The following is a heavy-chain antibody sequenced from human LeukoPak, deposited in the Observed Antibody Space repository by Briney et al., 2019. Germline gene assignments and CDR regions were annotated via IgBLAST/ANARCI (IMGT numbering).Heavy chain of an antibody. V-gene: IGHV3-74*01. Sequence: GGSLRLSCETAGFTFSSYVMHWVRRTPGKGLVWVSRVSHDGFISYADSVKGRFTISRDNAKNTLILQMNSLRAEDTAVYYCARDWVYKIDYWGRGTLVTVSS. CDR1: GFTFSSYV. CDR2: VSHDGFI. J-gene: IGHJ4*02. CDR3: ARDWVYKIDY. D-gene: IGHD5-24*01.